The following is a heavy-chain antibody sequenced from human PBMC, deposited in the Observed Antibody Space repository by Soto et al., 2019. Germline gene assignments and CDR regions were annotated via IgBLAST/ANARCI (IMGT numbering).Heavy chain of an antibody. J-gene: IGHJ6*02. CDR2: IIPIFGTA. Sequence: SVKVSCKASGGTFSSYAVSWVRQAPGQGLEWMGGIIPIFGTANYAQKFQGRVTITADESTSTAYMELSSLRSEDTAVYYCSRARTPGVEVSVEGPYYYDYGMDVRG. V-gene: IGHV1-69*13. D-gene: IGHD3-16*02. CDR3: SRARTPGVEVSVEGPYYYDYGMDV. CDR1: GGTFSSYA.